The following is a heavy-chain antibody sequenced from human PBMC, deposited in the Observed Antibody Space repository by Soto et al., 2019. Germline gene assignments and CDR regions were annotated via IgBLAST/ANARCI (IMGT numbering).Heavy chain of an antibody. CDR2: ITWDGGTR. J-gene: IGHJ4*01. D-gene: IGHD2-15*01. CDR3: GKAKKGYGNTSGVHFDY. Sequence: EVELVESGGAVVQPGGSLRLSCAASGFSSGDYNIHWVRQGPGRGLEWVSLITWDGGTRYYADSVKGRFTISKDTCKNSVYLQKDSLRSEESALYYCGKAKKGYGNTSGVHFDYWGHGTLVTVSS. V-gene: IGHV3-43*01. CDR1: GFSSGDYN.